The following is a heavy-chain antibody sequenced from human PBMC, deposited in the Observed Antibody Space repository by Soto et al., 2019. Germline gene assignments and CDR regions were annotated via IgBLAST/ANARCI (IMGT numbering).Heavy chain of an antibody. Sequence: QVELVQSGAEVKKPGSSVKVSCQASEDTFRKYAISWVRQAPGQGLEWMGGIIPIFGTANYAQKFQGRVTITADTSANTVYLELSSLRSEDTAVYYCESTKYDSSAYYYWYLGLWGRGTLVTVSS. V-gene: IGHV1-69*06. CDR2: IIPIFGTA. CDR1: EDTFRKYA. J-gene: IGHJ2*01. D-gene: IGHD3-22*01. CDR3: ESTKYDSSAYYYWYLGL.